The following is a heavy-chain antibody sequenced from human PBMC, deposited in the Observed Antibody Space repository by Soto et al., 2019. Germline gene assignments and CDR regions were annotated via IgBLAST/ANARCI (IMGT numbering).Heavy chain of an antibody. D-gene: IGHD6-13*01. Sequence: GGSLRLSCAASGFTFSSYAMHWVRQAPGKGLEWVAVISYDGSNKYYADSVKGRFTISRDNSKNTLYLQMNSLRAEDTAVYYCAYSSTPLDFWGPGTLVTVSS. V-gene: IGHV3-30-3*01. CDR2: ISYDGSNK. CDR1: GFTFSSYA. CDR3: AYSSTPLDF. J-gene: IGHJ4*02.